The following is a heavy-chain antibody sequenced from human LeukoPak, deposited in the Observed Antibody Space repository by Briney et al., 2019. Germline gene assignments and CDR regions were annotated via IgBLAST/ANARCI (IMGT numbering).Heavy chain of an antibody. J-gene: IGHJ4*02. CDR1: GFTFSSYW. CDR2: IKEDGSEK. CDR3: ARDRYSSSQFDY. Sequence: GGSLRLSCAASGFTFSSYWMSWVRQAPGKGLEWVANIKEDGSEKYYVDSVKGRFTISRDNAKNSLFLQMNSLRAEDTALYYCARDRYSSSQFDYWGQGTLVTVSS. V-gene: IGHV3-7*01. D-gene: IGHD2-15*01.